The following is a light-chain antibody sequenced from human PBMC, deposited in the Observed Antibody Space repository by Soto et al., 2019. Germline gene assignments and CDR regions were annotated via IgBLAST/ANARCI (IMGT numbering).Light chain of an antibody. Sequence: EMVVTQSLVSLRGTRGKPDTISRRSRQILIHTNGNTYLDWYLQKPGQSPQLLIHTLSYRASGVPDRFSGSGSGTDFTLKISRVEADHVGVYYCMQRIEFPITFGQGTRLAI. CDR3: MQRIEFPIT. J-gene: IGKJ5*01. V-gene: IGKV2-40*01. CDR2: TLS. CDR1: QILIHTNGNTY.